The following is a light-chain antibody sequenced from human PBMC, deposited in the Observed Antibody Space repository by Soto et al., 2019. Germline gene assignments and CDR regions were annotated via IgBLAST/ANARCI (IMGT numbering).Light chain of an antibody. CDR1: SSNIGNNY. Sequence: QSVLTQPPSVSAAPGQKVTISCSGSSSNIGNNYVSWYQHLPGTAPKLLIYENNKRPSGIPDRFSGSKSGTSATLGITGLQTGDEADYYCRTWDSLSAGVFGTGTKLTVL. CDR3: RTWDSLSAGV. CDR2: ENN. J-gene: IGLJ1*01. V-gene: IGLV1-51*02.